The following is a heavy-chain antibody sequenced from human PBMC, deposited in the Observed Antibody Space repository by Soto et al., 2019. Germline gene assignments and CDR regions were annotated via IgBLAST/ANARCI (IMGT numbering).Heavy chain of an antibody. Sequence: ASVKVSCKASGYTFTGYYMHWVRQAPGQGLEWMGWINPNSGGTNYAQKFQGRVTMTRDTSISTAYMELSRLRSDDTAAYYCARVVRRNTVVTRYYYGMDVWGQGTTVTVSS. CDR3: ARVVRRNTVVTRYYYGMDV. D-gene: IGHD2-21*02. V-gene: IGHV1-2*02. J-gene: IGHJ6*02. CDR1: GYTFTGYY. CDR2: INPNSGGT.